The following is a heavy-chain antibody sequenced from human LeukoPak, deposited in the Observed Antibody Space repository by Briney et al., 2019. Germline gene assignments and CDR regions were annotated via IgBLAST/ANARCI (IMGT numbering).Heavy chain of an antibody. D-gene: IGHD1-26*01. J-gene: IGHJ4*02. CDR2: ISYSGST. CDR1: GGSISSGGYY. Sequence: SQTLSLTCAVSGGSISSGGYYWSWIRQPPGKGLEWIGYISYSGSTYYNPSLKSRVTMSVDTSKNQFSLRLSSVTAADTAVYYCARRRYYGDFDYWGQGTLVTVSS. V-gene: IGHV4-30-4*01. CDR3: ARRRYYGDFDY.